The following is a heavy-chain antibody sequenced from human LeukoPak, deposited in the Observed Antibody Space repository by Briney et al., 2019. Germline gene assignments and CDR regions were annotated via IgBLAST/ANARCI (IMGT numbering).Heavy chain of an antibody. D-gene: IGHD3-10*01. Sequence: PGGSLRLSCAASGFTFSSYAMSWVRQAPGKGLEWVSAISGSGGSTYYADSVKGRFTIARDNSKNTLHLQMNSLRAEDTAVYYCAKDRSSGSYSTGFDYWGQGTLVTVSS. CDR1: GFTFSSYA. CDR2: ISGSGGST. J-gene: IGHJ4*02. CDR3: AKDRSSGSYSTGFDY. V-gene: IGHV3-23*01.